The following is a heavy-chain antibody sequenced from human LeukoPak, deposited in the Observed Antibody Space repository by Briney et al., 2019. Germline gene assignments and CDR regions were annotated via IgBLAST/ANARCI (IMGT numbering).Heavy chain of an antibody. CDR1: GFTFSSYS. CDR3: ARHIGVGAHFDY. J-gene: IGHJ4*02. Sequence: MPGGSLRLSCAASGFTFSSYSMTWVRQAPGKGLEWVSSISSSSSYIYYADSVKGRFTISRDNAKNSLYLQMNSLRAEDTAVYYCARHIGVGAHFDYWGQGTLVTVSS. D-gene: IGHD1-26*01. CDR2: ISSSSSYI. V-gene: IGHV3-21*01.